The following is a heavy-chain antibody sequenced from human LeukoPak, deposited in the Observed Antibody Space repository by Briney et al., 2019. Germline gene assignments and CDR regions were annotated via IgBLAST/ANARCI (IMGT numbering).Heavy chain of an antibody. CDR2: ISSSGSTI. CDR1: GFTSSDYY. J-gene: IGHJ6*02. D-gene: IGHD3-3*01. CDR3: ARYSYDFWSGPTYYYYGMDV. Sequence: PGGSLRLSCAASGFTSSDYYMSWIRQAPGKGLEWVSYISSSGSTIYYADSVKGRFTISRDNAKNSLYLQMNSLRAEDTAVYYCARYSYDFWSGPTYYYYGMDVWGQGTTVTVSS. V-gene: IGHV3-11*01.